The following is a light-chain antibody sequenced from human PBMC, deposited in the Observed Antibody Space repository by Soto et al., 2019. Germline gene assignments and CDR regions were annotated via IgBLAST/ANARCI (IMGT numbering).Light chain of an antibody. V-gene: IGLV2-8*01. CDR3: SSYAGSNNYV. CDR2: EVS. J-gene: IGLJ1*01. CDR1: SSDVGRYNS. Sequence: QSALTQPPSASGSPGQSVTVSCTGTSSDVGRYNSVFWFQQHPGKVPKLMIYEVSKRPSGVPDRFSGSKSGNTASLTVSELQAEDEADYYCSSYAGSNNYVFGSGTKLTVL.